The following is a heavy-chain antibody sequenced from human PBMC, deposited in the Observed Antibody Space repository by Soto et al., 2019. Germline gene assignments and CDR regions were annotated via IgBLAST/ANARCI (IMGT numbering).Heavy chain of an antibody. J-gene: IGHJ6*02. CDR2: ISSSGSTI. CDR3: ATPLYSSSAYYSGMDV. V-gene: IGHV3-48*03. CDR1: GFTFSSYE. Sequence: PGGSLRLSCAASGFTFSSYEMDWVRQAPGKGLEWVSYISSSGSTIYYADSVKGRFTISRDNAKNSLYLQMNSLRAEDTAVYYCATPLYSSSAYYSGMDVWGQGTTVTV. D-gene: IGHD6-6*01.